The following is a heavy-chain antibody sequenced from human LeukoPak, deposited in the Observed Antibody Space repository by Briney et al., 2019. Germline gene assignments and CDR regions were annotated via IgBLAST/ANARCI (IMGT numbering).Heavy chain of an antibody. Sequence: SVKVSRKASGGTFISYAISWVRQAPGQGLEWMGGIIPIFGTANYAQKFQGRVTITADESTSTAYMELSSLRAEDTAVYYCAMNSGRSHDYFDYWGQGTLVTVSS. CDR1: GGTFISYA. V-gene: IGHV1-69*13. J-gene: IGHJ4*02. CDR2: IIPIFGTA. CDR3: AMNSGRSHDYFDY. D-gene: IGHD1-26*01.